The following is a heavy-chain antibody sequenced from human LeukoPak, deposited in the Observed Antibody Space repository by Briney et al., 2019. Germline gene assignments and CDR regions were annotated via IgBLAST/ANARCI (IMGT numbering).Heavy chain of an antibody. V-gene: IGHV3-23*01. D-gene: IGHD4-17*01. CDR3: AKERLGGNYGDYAVDY. CDR1: GFTFTSYA. Sequence: GGPLRLSCAASGFTFTSYAMGWVRQAPGKGLEWVSSVSGSGDGTYYADSVKGRFTISRDNSKKTLDLHMDSLRAEDTAVYYCAKERLGGNYGDYAVDYWGQGTMVTVSS. CDR2: VSGSGDGT. J-gene: IGHJ4*02.